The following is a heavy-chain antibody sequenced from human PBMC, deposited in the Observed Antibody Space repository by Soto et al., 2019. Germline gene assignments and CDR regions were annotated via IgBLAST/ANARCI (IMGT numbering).Heavy chain of an antibody. Sequence: PSETLSPTCAFSGYSTSSGYYWGWIRQPPGKGLEWIRSIYHSGSTYYNPPLKSRVTISVDTSKNQFSLKLSSVTAADTAVYYCARGRGGQGHGGMDVWGQGTTVTVSS. D-gene: IGHD2-15*01. J-gene: IGHJ6*02. CDR2: IYHSGST. CDR3: ARGRGGQGHGGMDV. V-gene: IGHV4-38-2*01. CDR1: GYSTSSGYY.